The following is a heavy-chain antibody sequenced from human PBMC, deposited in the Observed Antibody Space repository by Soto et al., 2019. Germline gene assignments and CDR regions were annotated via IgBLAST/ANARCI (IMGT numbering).Heavy chain of an antibody. CDR3: AKKYSGYCSSTSCYELLDY. CDR1: GFTFSSYA. CDR2: ISGSGGST. J-gene: IGHJ4*02. V-gene: IGHV3-23*01. D-gene: IGHD2-2*01. Sequence: GGSLRLSCAASGFTFSSYAMSWVRQAPGKGLEWVSAISGSGGSTYYADSVKGRFTISRDNSKNTLYLQMNSLRAEDTAVYYCAKKYSGYCSSTSCYELLDYWGQGTLVTVSS.